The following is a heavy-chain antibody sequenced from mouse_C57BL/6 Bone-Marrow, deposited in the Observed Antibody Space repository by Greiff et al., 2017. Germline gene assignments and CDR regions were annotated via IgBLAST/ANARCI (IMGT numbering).Heavy chain of an antibody. CDR3: ARPDYSNSSWFAY. CDR1: GIDFSRYW. V-gene: IGHV4-1*01. D-gene: IGHD2-5*01. Sequence: GIDFSRYWMSWVRRAPGKGLEWIGEINPDSSTINYAPSLKDKFIISRDNAKNTLYLQMSKVRSEDTALYYCARPDYSNSSWFAYWGQGTLVTVSA. J-gene: IGHJ3*01. CDR2: INPDSSTI.